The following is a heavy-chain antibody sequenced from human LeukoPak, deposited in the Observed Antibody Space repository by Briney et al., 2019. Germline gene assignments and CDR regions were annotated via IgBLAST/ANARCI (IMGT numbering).Heavy chain of an antibody. CDR3: ARDLGGGAFDI. J-gene: IGHJ3*02. D-gene: IGHD3-16*01. CDR1: GGSISSYY. Sequence: SETLSLTCTVSGGSISSYYWSWIRQPPGKGLEWIGYIYYSGSTNYNPSLKSRVTISVDTSKNQFSLKLSSVTAADTAVYYCARDLGGGAFDIWGQGTMVTVSS. V-gene: IGHV4-59*01. CDR2: IYYSGST.